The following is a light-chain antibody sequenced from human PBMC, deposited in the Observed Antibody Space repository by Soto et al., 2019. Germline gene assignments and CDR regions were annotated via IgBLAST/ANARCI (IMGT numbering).Light chain of an antibody. J-gene: IGKJ2*01. Sequence: DLQMTQSPSSLSASVGDNVTISCRASQSINIYLNWYQQKPGKAPRLLIYAASSLQSGVPSTFSGSGSGTDFTLTINSLQPEDFATYSCQQTYGAPYTFGQGTKLEIK. CDR1: QSINIY. CDR3: QQTYGAPYT. V-gene: IGKV1-39*01. CDR2: AAS.